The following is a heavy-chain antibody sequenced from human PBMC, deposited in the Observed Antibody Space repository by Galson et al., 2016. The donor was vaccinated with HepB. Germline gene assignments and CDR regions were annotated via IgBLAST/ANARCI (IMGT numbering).Heavy chain of an antibody. J-gene: IGHJ6*02. CDR1: GASISGHY. CDR3: ARDGRAWVGLDV. Sequence: SETLSLTCAVSGASISGHYWSWIRQPPGKGLEWIGYVHYSGTTNYNPSLKSRVPISIDTSKTHFSLRLTSLTAADTAIYFCARDGRAWVGLDVWGQGTTVTVSS. D-gene: IGHD3/OR15-3a*01. CDR2: VHYSGTT. V-gene: IGHV4-59*11.